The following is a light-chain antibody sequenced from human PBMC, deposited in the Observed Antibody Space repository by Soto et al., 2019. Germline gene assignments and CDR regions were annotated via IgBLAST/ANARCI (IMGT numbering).Light chain of an antibody. Sequence: ELVMTQSPATLSVSPGDRATLSCRASQSVSSNLAWYQQKPGQAPGLLIYGASTRATGIPARFSGSGSGTEFTLTISSLQSEDFAVYYCQQYNNWPPWTCGQGTKGEIK. CDR1: QSVSSN. J-gene: IGKJ1*01. V-gene: IGKV3-15*01. CDR3: QQYNNWPPWT. CDR2: GAS.